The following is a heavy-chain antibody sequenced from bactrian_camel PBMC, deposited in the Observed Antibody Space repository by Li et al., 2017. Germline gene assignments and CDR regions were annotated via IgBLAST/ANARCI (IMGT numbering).Heavy chain of an antibody. J-gene: IGHJ6*01. Sequence: HVQLVESGGGSVQPGGQLKLSCVSSGYVYNSWSGSCMAWFRQLPGKEREAVATIDADGSTTYADSVKDRFTISKDNTKNTLYLQMNSLKPEDTAVYYCAAFPPGSVTPPYRSGRPNSDFDFGWWGQGTQVTVS. CDR1: GYVYNSWSGSC. CDR2: IDADGST. V-gene: IGHV3S53*01. D-gene: IGHD2*01. CDR3: AAFPPGSVTPPYRSGRPNSDFDFGW.